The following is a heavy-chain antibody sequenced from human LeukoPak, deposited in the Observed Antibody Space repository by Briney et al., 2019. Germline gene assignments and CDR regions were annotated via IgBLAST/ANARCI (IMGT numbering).Heavy chain of an antibody. CDR3: ARLENMGNSYYYMDV. CDR2: IYTSGNT. J-gene: IGHJ6*03. D-gene: IGHD1-26*01. V-gene: IGHV4-4*09. Sequence: SETLSLTCTVSGGSITSYYWSWIRQPPGKGLEWVGYIYTSGNTNYDPSLKSRITISIDTSRNQFSLKLSSVTAADTAVYYCARLENMGNSYYYMDVWGKGTTVTVSS. CDR1: GGSITSYY.